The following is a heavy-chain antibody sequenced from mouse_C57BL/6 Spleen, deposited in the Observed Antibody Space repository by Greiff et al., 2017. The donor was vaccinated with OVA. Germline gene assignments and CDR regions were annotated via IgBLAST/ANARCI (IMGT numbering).Heavy chain of an antibody. V-gene: IGHV2-2*01. J-gene: IGHJ4*01. CDR1: GFSLTSYG. Sequence: VKLVESGPGLVQPSQSLSITCTVSGFSLTSYGVHWVRQSPGKGLEWLGVIWSGGSTDYNAAFISRLSISKDNSKSQVFFKMYSLQADDTAIYYCARKGTTVVANAMDYWGQGTSVTVSS. D-gene: IGHD1-1*01. CDR3: ARKGTTVVANAMDY. CDR2: IWSGGST.